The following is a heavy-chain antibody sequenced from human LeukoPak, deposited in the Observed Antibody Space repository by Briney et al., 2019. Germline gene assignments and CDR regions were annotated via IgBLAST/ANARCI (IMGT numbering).Heavy chain of an antibody. CDR1: GYSISSGYY. D-gene: IGHD6-13*01. CDR2: IYHSGSI. J-gene: IGHJ4*02. V-gene: IGHV4-38-2*02. Sequence: SETLSLTCTGSGYSISSGYYWGWIRQPPGKGLEWIGSIYHSGSIYYNPSLKSRATISVDTSKNQFSLKLSSVTAADTAVYYCARDRLYSSSWFDYWGQGTLATVSS. CDR3: ARDRLYSSSWFDY.